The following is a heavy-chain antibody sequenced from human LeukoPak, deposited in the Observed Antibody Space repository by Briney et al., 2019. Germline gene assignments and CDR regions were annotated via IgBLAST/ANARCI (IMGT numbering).Heavy chain of an antibody. CDR3: AKSHTWFGELPLFDY. D-gene: IGHD3-10*01. Sequence: QPGGSLRLSCAASGFTFSNYWMSWVRQAPGKGLEWVANIKQDGSETYYVDSVKGRFTISRDNSKNTLYLQMNSLRAEDTAVYYCAKSHTWFGELPLFDYWGQGTLVTVSS. V-gene: IGHV3-7*01. CDR1: GFTFSNYW. J-gene: IGHJ4*02. CDR2: IKQDGSET.